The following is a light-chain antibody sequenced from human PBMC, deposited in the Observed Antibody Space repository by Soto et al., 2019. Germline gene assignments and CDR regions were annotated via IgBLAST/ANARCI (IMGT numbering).Light chain of an antibody. J-gene: IGKJ2*02. CDR1: QSISNY. V-gene: IGKV1-39*01. CDR2: AAS. Sequence: DIQMTQSPSSLSASIGDRVTITCRASQSISNYVNWYQQKPGKAPKLLIYAASSLQSGVPSRFSGSGSGTDFTLTISSLQPEDFATYFCQQGYNTPRTFGQGTKVDIK. CDR3: QQGYNTPRT.